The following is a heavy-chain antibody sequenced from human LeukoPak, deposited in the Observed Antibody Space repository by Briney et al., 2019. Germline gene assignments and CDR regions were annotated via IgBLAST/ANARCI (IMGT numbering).Heavy chain of an antibody. CDR3: ARYHCGSTYCPGVDF. CDR2: IWNSGNS. V-gene: IGHV4-31*03. CDR1: AGSINSGGYF. Sequence: SETLSLTCTVSAGSINSGGYFWTWVRQHPGEGLEWIGYIWNSGNSYYNPSLSSRVIISADSSRSTFSLKLSSVTAADTAVYYCARYHCGSTYCPGVDFYGQGTLVTVSS. D-gene: IGHD2-2*01. J-gene: IGHJ4*02.